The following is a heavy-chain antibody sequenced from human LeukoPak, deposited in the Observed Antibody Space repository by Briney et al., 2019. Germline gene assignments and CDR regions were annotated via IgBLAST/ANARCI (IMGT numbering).Heavy chain of an antibody. Sequence: GESLKISFKGSGYSFTSYWIGWVRQMPGKGLEWMGIIYPGDSDTRYSPSFQGQVTISADKSISTAYLQWSSLKASDTAMYYCARLAYCGGDCFYYFDYWGQGTLVTVSS. CDR2: IYPGDSDT. V-gene: IGHV5-51*01. CDR1: GYSFTSYW. D-gene: IGHD2-21*01. CDR3: ARLAYCGGDCFYYFDY. J-gene: IGHJ4*02.